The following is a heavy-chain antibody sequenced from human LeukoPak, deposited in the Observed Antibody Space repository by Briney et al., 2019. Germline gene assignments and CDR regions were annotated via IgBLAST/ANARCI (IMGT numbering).Heavy chain of an antibody. Sequence: SETLSLTCTVSGGSISSGGYYWSWIRQHPGKGLEWIGYIYYSGSTYYNPSLKSRVTISVDASKNQFSLKLSSVTAADTAVYYCARGIVVVTPNTNVYYFDYWGQGTLVTVSS. CDR3: ARGIVVVTPNTNVYYFDY. J-gene: IGHJ4*02. CDR2: IYYSGST. V-gene: IGHV4-30-4*08. D-gene: IGHD2-21*02. CDR1: GGSISSGGYY.